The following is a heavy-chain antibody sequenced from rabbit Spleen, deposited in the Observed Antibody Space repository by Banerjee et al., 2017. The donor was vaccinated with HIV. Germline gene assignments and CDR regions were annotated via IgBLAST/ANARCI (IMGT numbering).Heavy chain of an antibody. V-gene: IGHV1S45*01. Sequence: QEQLVESGGDLVNPGASLKLTRIASGVSFSGDYYMCWVCQAPGKGLELVVCIDAGSSGFTYFASWAKGRFTNSRPSSTTVTLRMTSLTAANTAKYFCARDLARVIGWNFYFCGPGSIVTAS. D-gene: IGHD1-1*01. CDR1: GVSFSGDYY. J-gene: IGHJ4*01. CDR3: ARDLARVIGWNFYF. CDR2: IDAGSSGFT.